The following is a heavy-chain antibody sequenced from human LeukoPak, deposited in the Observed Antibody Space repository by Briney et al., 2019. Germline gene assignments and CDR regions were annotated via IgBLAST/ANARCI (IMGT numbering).Heavy chain of an antibody. CDR1: GFNFRDAA. J-gene: IGHJ4*02. CDR3: ARDFDAYFDY. Sequence: GGSLRLSCAASGFNFRDAAMTWVRQAPGKGLEWVSLISFSGDNSYYADSVKGRFTISRDNSKNTLYLQMNSLRAEDTAVYYCARDFDAYFDYWGQGTLVTVSS. CDR2: ISFSGDNS. V-gene: IGHV3-23*01.